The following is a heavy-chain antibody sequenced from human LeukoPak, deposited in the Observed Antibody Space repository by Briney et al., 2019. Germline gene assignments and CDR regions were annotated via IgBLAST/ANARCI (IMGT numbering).Heavy chain of an antibody. D-gene: IGHD1-14*01. Sequence: AGGSLRLSCAASGFTFSSYAMHWVRQGTGKGLEWVSAIGTAGDTYYPGSVKGRFTISRENAKNSLYLQMNSLRAEDTAVYYCATQQGGNPAYWGQGTLVTVSS. V-gene: IGHV3-13*01. CDR2: IGTAGDT. CDR1: GFTFSSYA. J-gene: IGHJ4*02. CDR3: ATQQGGNPAY.